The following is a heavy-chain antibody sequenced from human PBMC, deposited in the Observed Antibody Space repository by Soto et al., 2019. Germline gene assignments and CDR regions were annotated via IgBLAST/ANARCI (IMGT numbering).Heavy chain of an antibody. V-gene: IGHV3-7*03. CDR3: AREGPPITLVRGNYYYGMDV. J-gene: IGHJ6*02. CDR2: IKQDGSEK. Sequence: GSLRLSCAASGFTFSSYWMSWVRQAPGKGLEWVANIKQDGSEKNYVDSVEGRFTISRDNAKNSLYLQMNSLRAEDTAVYYCAREGPPITLVRGNYYYGMDVWGQGTTVTVSS. D-gene: IGHD3-10*01. CDR1: GFTFSSYW.